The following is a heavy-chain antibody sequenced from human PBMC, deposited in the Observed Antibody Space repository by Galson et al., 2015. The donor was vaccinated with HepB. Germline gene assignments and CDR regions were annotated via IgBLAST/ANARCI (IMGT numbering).Heavy chain of an antibody. CDR3: ARNWGITATTNFHYYGMDV. CDR2: THYRSKWYT. CDR1: GDSVSRYNAA. D-gene: IGHD1-7*01. J-gene: IGHJ6*02. Sequence: CAISGDSVSRYNAAWNWIRQSPSRGLEWLGRTHYRSKWYTGYAVSVKSRITFNSDTSKNQFSLQLNSVTPEDTAVYYCARNWGITATTNFHYYGMDVWGQGTTVTVSS. V-gene: IGHV6-1*01.